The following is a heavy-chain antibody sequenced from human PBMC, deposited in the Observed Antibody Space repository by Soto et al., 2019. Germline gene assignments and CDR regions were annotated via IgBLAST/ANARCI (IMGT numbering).Heavy chain of an antibody. D-gene: IGHD1-1*01. CDR3: AADDMTTFI. CDR2: IVVGSGNT. CDR1: GFTFPSSA. Sequence: SVKVSCKASGFTFPSSAVQWVRQARGQRLEWIGWIVVGSGNTNSAQKFQERVTFTRDMSTSTVYMELSSLKFEDAAVYYCAADDMTTFIWGQGTLVTVPQ. V-gene: IGHV1-58*01. J-gene: IGHJ4*02.